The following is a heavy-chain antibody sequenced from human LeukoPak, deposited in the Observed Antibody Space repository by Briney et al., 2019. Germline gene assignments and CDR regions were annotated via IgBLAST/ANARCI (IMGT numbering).Heavy chain of an antibody. Sequence: PGGSLRLSCAASGFTFSSYSMNWVRQAPGKGLEWVSAISGSGGSTYYADSVKGRFTVSRDNSKNTLYLQMNSLRAEDTAVYYCAKAMVRGVRALWGQGTMVTVSS. CDR3: AKAMVRGVRAL. V-gene: IGHV3-23*01. CDR2: ISGSGGST. D-gene: IGHD3-10*01. CDR1: GFTFSSYS. J-gene: IGHJ3*01.